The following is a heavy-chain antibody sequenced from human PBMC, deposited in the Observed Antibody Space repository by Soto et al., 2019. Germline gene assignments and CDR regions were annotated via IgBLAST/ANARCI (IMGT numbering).Heavy chain of an antibody. CDR1: GYTFTNYY. J-gene: IGHJ4*02. CDR2: IRPSGGRT. Sequence: QVHLVQSGAEVKKPGASVKVSCKASGYTFTNYYIHWVRQAPGQGLEWLGMIRPSGGRTEYAQRFQGRVTMTRDTSTSTVYMELTSLTSEDTAVYYCAREPNESYYFDYWGQGTLVTVSS. V-gene: IGHV1-46*01. CDR3: AREPNESYYFDY. D-gene: IGHD5-18*01.